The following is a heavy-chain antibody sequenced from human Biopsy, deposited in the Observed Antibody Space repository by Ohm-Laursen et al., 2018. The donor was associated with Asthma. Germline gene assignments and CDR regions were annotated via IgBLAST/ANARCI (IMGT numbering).Heavy chain of an antibody. Sequence: SLRLSCSAPGFSFSNFAIHRVRQAPGKGPEWVGVISKDASTQDYADSVKGRFTMARDNSKNTLDLQMNSLREEDTAVYYCVRDGTDDAFDIWGQGTVVSVSS. CDR2: ISKDASTQ. V-gene: IGHV3-30*01. CDR3: VRDGTDDAFDI. D-gene: IGHD1-1*01. CDR1: GFSFSNFA. J-gene: IGHJ3*02.